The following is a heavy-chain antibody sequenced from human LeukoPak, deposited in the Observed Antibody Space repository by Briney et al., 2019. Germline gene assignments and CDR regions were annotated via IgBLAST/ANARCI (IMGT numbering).Heavy chain of an antibody. CDR1: DYTFTNYG. Sequence: ASVKVSCRASDYTFTNYGISWVRQAPGQGLDWMGWISAYNGNTIYAQKFQGRVTMTTDTSTSAAYMELRSLRSDDTAMYYCARDQRITQIVVVTDTFDIWGQGTMVTVSS. J-gene: IGHJ3*02. CDR3: ARDQRITQIVVVTDTFDI. D-gene: IGHD3-22*01. V-gene: IGHV1-18*01. CDR2: ISAYNGNT.